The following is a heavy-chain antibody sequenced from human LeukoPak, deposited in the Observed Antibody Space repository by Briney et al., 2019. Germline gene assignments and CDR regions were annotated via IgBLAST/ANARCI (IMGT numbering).Heavy chain of an antibody. Sequence: GGSLRPSCAASGFTFSSYSMNWVRQAPGKGLEWVSSISSSSSYIYYADSVKGRFTISRDNAKNSLYLQMNSLRAEDTAVYYCARDSLRGTPHDYWGQGTLVTVSS. CDR3: ARDSLRGTPHDY. CDR1: GFTFSSYS. V-gene: IGHV3-21*01. D-gene: IGHD3-16*01. CDR2: ISSSSSYI. J-gene: IGHJ4*02.